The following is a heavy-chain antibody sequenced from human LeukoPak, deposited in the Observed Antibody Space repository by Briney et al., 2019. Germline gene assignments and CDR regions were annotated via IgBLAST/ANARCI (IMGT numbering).Heavy chain of an antibody. D-gene: IGHD3-22*01. CDR2: INHSGST. CDR1: GFTFTKHW. CDR3: ARRYYDSSGYYRPTFAY. Sequence: PGGSLRLSCVASGFTFTKHWMSWIRQPPGKGLEWIGEINHSGSTNYNPSLKSRVTISVDTSKNQFSLKLSSVTAADTAVYYCARRYYDSSGYYRPTFAYWGQGALVTVSS. V-gene: IGHV4-34*01. J-gene: IGHJ4*02.